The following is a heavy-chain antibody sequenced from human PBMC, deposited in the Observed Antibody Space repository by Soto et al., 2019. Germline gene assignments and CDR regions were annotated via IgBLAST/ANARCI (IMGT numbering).Heavy chain of an antibody. V-gene: IGHV4-4*02. CDR3: ARGRGRYSSGWSWFDP. D-gene: IGHD6-19*01. J-gene: IGHJ5*02. CDR2: IFQSGST. CDR1: GGTIRSPDW. Sequence: ASETLSLICGVSGGTIRSPDWWTWVRQPPGKGLEWIGEIFQSGSTNYTPSLESRVTISVDKSKNQFSLTLTSVTAADTAIYFCARGRGRYSSGWSWFDPWGQGILVTVSS.